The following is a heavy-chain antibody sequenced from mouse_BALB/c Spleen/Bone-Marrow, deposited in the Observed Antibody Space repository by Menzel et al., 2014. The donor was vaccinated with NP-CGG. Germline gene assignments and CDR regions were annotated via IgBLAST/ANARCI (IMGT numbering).Heavy chain of an antibody. D-gene: IGHD1-1*01. CDR2: MSSSGST. CDR1: GYSITSDYA. J-gene: IGHJ2*01. Sequence: EVKLQESGPGLVKPSQSLSLTCTVTGYSITSDYAWNWIRQFPGNELEWMGYMSSSGSTSYRPSLKSRISITRDTSKNQFFLQLNSVTAEDTGTYYCARDYYGSSYFDYWGQGTTLTVSS. CDR3: ARDYYGSSYFDY. V-gene: IGHV3-2*02.